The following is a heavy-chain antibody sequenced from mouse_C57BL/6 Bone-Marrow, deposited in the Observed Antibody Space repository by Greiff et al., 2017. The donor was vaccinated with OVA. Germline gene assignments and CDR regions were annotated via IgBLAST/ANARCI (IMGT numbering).Heavy chain of an antibody. V-gene: IGHV6-3*01. D-gene: IGHD3-1*01. J-gene: IGHJ4*01. CDR1: GFTFSNYW. CDR3: TESSGVDY. CDR2: IRLKSDNYAT. Sequence: EVKLMESGGGLVQPGGSMKLSCVASGFTFSNYWMNWVRQSPEKGLEWVAQIRLKSDNYATHYAESVKGRFTISRDDSKSSVYLQMNNLRAEDTGIYYCTESSGVDYWGQGTSVTVSS.